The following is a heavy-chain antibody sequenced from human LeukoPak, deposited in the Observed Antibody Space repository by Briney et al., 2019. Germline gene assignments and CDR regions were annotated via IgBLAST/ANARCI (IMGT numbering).Heavy chain of an antibody. CDR1: GFTFDDYA. CDR3: AKTKDYYYDSSGYWPNWYFDL. Sequence: GGSLRLSCAASGFTFDDYAMHWVRQAPGKGLEWVSLISGDGGSTYYADSVKGRFTISRDNSKNSLYLQMNSLRTEDTALYYCAKTKDYYYDSSGYWPNWYFDLWGRGTLVTVSS. D-gene: IGHD3-22*01. J-gene: IGHJ2*01. V-gene: IGHV3-43*02. CDR2: ISGDGGST.